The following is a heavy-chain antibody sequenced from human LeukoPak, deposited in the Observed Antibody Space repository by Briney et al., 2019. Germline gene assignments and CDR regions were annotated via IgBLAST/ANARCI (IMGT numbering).Heavy chain of an antibody. D-gene: IGHD3-3*01. J-gene: IGHJ4*02. Sequence: SETLSLTCAVYGGSFSGYYWSWIRQPPGKGLEWIGYIYYSGSTYYNPSLKSRVTISVDTSKNQFSLKLSSVTAADTAVYYCARGDELRFLEWLSPHFDYWGQGTLVTVSS. CDR1: GGSFSGYY. V-gene: IGHV4-30-4*08. CDR3: ARGDELRFLEWLSPHFDY. CDR2: IYYSGST.